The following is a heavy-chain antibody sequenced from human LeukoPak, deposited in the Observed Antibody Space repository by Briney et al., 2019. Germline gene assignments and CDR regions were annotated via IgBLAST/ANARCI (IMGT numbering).Heavy chain of an antibody. CDR3: GRIAINANNGMDV. CDR2: ISGSGGST. Sequence: PGGSLRLSCAASGFTFTNYAMSWVRQAPGKGLEWVSAISGSGGSTYYADSVKGRFTISRDNSKNTLYLQMNSLRTEDTAVYYCGRIAINANNGMDVWGQGTTVTVSS. V-gene: IGHV3-23*01. D-gene: IGHD1/OR15-1a*01. J-gene: IGHJ6*02. CDR1: GFTFTNYA.